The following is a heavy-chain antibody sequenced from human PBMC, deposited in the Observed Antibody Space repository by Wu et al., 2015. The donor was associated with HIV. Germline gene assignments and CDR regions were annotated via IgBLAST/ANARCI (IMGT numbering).Heavy chain of an antibody. CDR3: ARAPLGGXLIGPALVDY. Sequence: QVQLVQSGAEVKKPGASVKVSCKASGYTFTGYYMHWVRQAPGQGLEWMGWINPNSGGTNYAQKFQGRVTMTRDTSISTAYMELSRLRSDDTAVYYCARAPLGGXLIGPALVDYWGQGTLVTVSS. CDR2: INPNSGGT. D-gene: IGHD3-16*01. V-gene: IGHV1-2*02. CDR1: GYTFTGYY. J-gene: IGHJ4*02.